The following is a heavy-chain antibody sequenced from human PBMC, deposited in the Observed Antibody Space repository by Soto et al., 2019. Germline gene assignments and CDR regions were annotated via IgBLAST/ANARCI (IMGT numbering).Heavy chain of an antibody. D-gene: IGHD4-17*01. Sequence: SETLSLTCTVSGGSISRYYWNWIRQSPGNVLEWIGYIYYSGSTKYNPSLKSRVTISIDTSKTHFSLDLNSVTAADTAVYYCARSGLREEYYFDSWGQGTLVTVSS. CDR2: IYYSGST. CDR3: ARSGLREEYYFDS. V-gene: IGHV4-59*01. J-gene: IGHJ4*02. CDR1: GGSISRYY.